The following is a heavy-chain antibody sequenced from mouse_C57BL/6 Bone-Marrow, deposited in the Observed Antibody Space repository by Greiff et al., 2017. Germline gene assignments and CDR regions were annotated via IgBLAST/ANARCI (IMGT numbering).Heavy chain of an antibody. V-gene: IGHV1-47*01. CDR1: GYTFTTYP. Sequence: QVQLQQSGAELVKPGASVKMSCKASGYTFTTYPIEWMKQNHGKSLEWIGNFYPYNDDTKYNEKFKGKATLTVDKSSSTVYLELSRLTSDDSAVYYCAILRRSTSAMDYWGKGTSVTVSS. J-gene: IGHJ4*01. CDR2: FYPYNDDT. CDR3: AILRRSTSAMDY. D-gene: IGHD3-2*02.